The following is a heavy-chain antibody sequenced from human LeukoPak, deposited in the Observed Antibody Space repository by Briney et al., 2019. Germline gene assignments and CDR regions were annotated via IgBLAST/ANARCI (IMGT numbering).Heavy chain of an antibody. V-gene: IGHV1-18*04. CDR3: ARVRAVAGLVDAFDK. CDR2: ISAYNGNT. D-gene: IGHD6-19*01. J-gene: IGHJ3*02. Sequence: ASVTVSFTASGYAFSSFGITWVRQAPGQGLEWMGWISAYNGNTNYAQKVQDRVNMKTDTSTNTAYMEMWSLTSVYTAVYYGARVRAVAGLVDAFDKWGQGTMVTVSS. CDR1: GYAFSSFG.